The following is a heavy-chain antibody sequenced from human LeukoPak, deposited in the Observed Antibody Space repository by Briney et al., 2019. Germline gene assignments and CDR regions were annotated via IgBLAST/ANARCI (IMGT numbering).Heavy chain of an antibody. D-gene: IGHD6-6*01. Sequence: KPSETLSLTCTITGDSVTSWGYYWGWFRQPPGKGLEWIGTIFYTGGTNYSPSFESRVTISMDTSKNQFSLSLTSVTAADTAVYYCARIASSLVARRGGLDHWGQGSLVTVSS. J-gene: IGHJ4*02. V-gene: IGHV4-39*07. CDR3: ARIASSLVARRGGLDH. CDR2: IFYTGGT. CDR1: GDSVTSWGYY.